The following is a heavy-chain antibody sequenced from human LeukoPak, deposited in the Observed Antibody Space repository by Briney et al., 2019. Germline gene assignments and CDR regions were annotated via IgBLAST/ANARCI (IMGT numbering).Heavy chain of an antibody. CDR3: VRQATPHGHFDY. CDR2: IGIGGDT. V-gene: IGHV3-13*01. CDR1: GFTFSDYA. D-gene: IGHD2-15*01. J-gene: IGHJ4*02. Sequence: PGGSLRLSCAASGFTFSDYAMSWVRQVPGKGLEWVSAIGIGGDTYYPGSVKGRFTISRENAKNSLYLQMNSLRAGDTAVYYCVRQATPHGHFDYWGQGILVTVSS.